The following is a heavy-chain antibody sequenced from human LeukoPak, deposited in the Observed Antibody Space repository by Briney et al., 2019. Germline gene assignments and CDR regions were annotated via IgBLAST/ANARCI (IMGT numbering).Heavy chain of an antibody. CDR3: ARDGGRD. V-gene: IGHV4-59*01. D-gene: IGHD2-15*01. CDR1: GGSNSSYY. Sequence: SETLSLTCTVSGGSNSSYYWSWIRQPPGKGLEWIGYIYYSGSTNYNPSLKSRVTISVDTSKNQFSLKLSSVTAADTAVYYCARDGGRDWGQGTLVTVSS. CDR2: IYYSGST. J-gene: IGHJ4*02.